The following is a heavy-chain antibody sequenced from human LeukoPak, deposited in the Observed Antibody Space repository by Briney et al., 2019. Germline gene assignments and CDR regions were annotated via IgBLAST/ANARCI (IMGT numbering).Heavy chain of an antibody. Sequence: GGSLRLSCAASGFTFSSYEMNWVRQAPGKGLEWVSSISSSSSYIYYADSVKGRFTISRDNSKNTLYLQMNSLRAEDTAVYYCAKSGYSSSWSNAAVYNWFDPWGQGTLVTVSS. CDR2: ISSSSSYI. CDR3: AKSGYSSSWSNAAVYNWFDP. J-gene: IGHJ5*02. CDR1: GFTFSSYE. V-gene: IGHV3-21*04. D-gene: IGHD6-13*01.